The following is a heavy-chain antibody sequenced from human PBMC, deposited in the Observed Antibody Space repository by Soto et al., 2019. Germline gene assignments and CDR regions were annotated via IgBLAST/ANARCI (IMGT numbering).Heavy chain of an antibody. CDR3: AKSPDFYYYGMDV. Sequence: EVQLLESGGGLVQPGGSQRLSCAASGFPFSGYAMTWVRQAPGKGLEWVSSISGSGANTYYADSVKGRFTISRDNSKNTLSLQMNSLRADDAAVYYCAKSPDFYYYGMDVWGQGTTVTVSS. J-gene: IGHJ6*02. CDR2: ISGSGANT. CDR1: GFPFSGYA. V-gene: IGHV3-23*01.